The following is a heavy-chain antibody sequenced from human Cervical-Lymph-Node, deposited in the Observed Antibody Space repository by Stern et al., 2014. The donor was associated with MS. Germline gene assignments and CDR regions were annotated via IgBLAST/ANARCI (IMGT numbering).Heavy chain of an antibody. D-gene: IGHD3-22*01. Sequence: QVQLQQWGAGLLKPSETLSLTCAVYGGSFSGYYWSWIRQPPGKGLEWIGEINHSGSTNYNPSLKSRVTISVDTSKNQFSLKLSSVTAADTAVYYCARDDYHSSGYYYYYYGMDVWGQGTTVTVSS. CDR2: INHSGST. CDR3: ARDDYHSSGYYYYYYGMDV. J-gene: IGHJ6*02. V-gene: IGHV4-34*01. CDR1: GGSFSGYY.